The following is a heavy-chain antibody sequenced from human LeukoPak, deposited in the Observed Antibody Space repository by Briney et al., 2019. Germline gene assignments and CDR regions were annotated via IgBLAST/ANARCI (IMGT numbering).Heavy chain of an antibody. CDR2: IYYSGST. Sequence: SETLSLTCTVSGGSISSYYWSWIRQPPGKGLEWIGYIYYSGSTNYNPSLKSRVTISLDTSKDQFSLRLPSVTAADTAVYYCARVLFGYSYGYYFDYWGQGTLVTVSA. CDR1: GGSISSYY. CDR3: ARVLFGYSYGYYFDY. J-gene: IGHJ4*02. V-gene: IGHV4-59*01. D-gene: IGHD5-18*01.